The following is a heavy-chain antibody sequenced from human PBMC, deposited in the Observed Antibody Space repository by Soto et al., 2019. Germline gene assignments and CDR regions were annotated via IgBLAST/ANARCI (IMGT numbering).Heavy chain of an antibody. Sequence: SVKVSCKASGGTFSSYAISWVRQAPGQGLEWMGGIIPIFGTANYAQKFQGRVTITADESTSTAYMELSSLRSEDTAVYYCASPGHYYDFWSSPVGAFDIWGQGTMVTVSS. CDR1: GGTFSSYA. V-gene: IGHV1-69*13. CDR3: ASPGHYYDFWSSPVGAFDI. D-gene: IGHD3-3*01. CDR2: IIPIFGTA. J-gene: IGHJ3*02.